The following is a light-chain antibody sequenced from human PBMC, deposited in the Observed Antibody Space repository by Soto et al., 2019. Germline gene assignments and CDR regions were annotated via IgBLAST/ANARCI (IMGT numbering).Light chain of an antibody. V-gene: IGKV3-15*01. CDR2: GAS. Sequence: EIVLTQSPDTLSLSPGERAALSCRASQSVSSSYLAWYQQKPGQAPRLLIYGASTRATGIPARFSGSGSGTEFTLTISSLQSEDFAVYYCQQYNNWPQWTFGQGTKVDIK. CDR1: QSVSSSY. J-gene: IGKJ1*01. CDR3: QQYNNWPQWT.